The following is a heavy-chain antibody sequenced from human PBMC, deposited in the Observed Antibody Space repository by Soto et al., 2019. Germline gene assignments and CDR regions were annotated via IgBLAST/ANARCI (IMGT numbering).Heavy chain of an antibody. D-gene: IGHD6-19*01. V-gene: IGHV4-59*01. CDR3: ARGRPVTGSFYSDF. J-gene: IGHJ4*02. CDR1: GGSISSNF. CDR2: IHYSGST. Sequence: QVQLQESGPGLVKPSETLSLTCTVSGGSISSNFWSWIRQPPGKGLEWIGYIHYSGSTNQNPSLKSRVTISLDTSKNQISLKLASVTAADTAVYYCARGRPVTGSFYSDFWGQGTLVTVSP.